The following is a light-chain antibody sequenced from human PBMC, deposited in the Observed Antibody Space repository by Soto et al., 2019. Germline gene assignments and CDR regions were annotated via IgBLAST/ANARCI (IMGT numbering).Light chain of an antibody. J-gene: IGKJ1*01. CDR3: QQYYSTRT. CDR1: QSVLYSSNNKNY. V-gene: IGKV4-1*01. Sequence: DIVMTQSPDSLAVSLGERATINCKSSQSVLYSSNNKNYFAWYQQKPGQPPKLLIYWASTRASGVPDRFSGNGSGTYFTLTISSLQAEDVAIYYCQQYYSTRTFGQGTKVEIK. CDR2: WAS.